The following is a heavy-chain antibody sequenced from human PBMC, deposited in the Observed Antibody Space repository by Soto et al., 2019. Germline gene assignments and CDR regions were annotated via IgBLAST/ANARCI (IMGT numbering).Heavy chain of an antibody. Sequence: GGSLRLSCAASGFTFSSYGMHWVRQAPGKGLEWVAVISYDGSNKYYADSVKGRFTISRDNSKNTLYLQMNSLRAEDTAVYYCAKNGYSSSQQYYFDYWGQGTLVTVSS. CDR3: AKNGYSSSQQYYFDY. J-gene: IGHJ4*02. CDR2: ISYDGSNK. CDR1: GFTFSSYG. D-gene: IGHD6-13*01. V-gene: IGHV3-30*18.